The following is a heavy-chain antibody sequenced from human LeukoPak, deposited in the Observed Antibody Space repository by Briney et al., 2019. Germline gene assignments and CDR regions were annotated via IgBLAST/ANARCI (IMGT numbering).Heavy chain of an antibody. CDR2: ISSSSSTI. D-gene: IGHD4-17*01. Sequence: GGSLRLSCAASGFTFSSYSMNWVRQAPGKGLEWVSYISSSSSTIYYADSVKGRFTISRDNAKNSLYLQMNSLRAEDTAVYYCAREEGLDYGDYLDPWGQGTLVTVSS. CDR1: GFTFSSYS. J-gene: IGHJ5*02. V-gene: IGHV3-48*04. CDR3: AREEGLDYGDYLDP.